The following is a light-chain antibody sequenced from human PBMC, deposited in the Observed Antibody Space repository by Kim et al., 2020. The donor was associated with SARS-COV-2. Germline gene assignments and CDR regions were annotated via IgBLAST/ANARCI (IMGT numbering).Light chain of an antibody. CDR3: QQSYITPYT. Sequence: DIQMTQSPSSLSASVGDRVTITCRAGLSISHYLNWYQQKPGEAPKLLIYGVSNLQSGVPSRFSGSGSGTDETDFTLAISSLHPEDFATYYCQQSYITPYTFGQGTKLEI. CDR2: GVS. V-gene: IGKV1-39*01. CDR1: LSISHY. J-gene: IGKJ2*01.